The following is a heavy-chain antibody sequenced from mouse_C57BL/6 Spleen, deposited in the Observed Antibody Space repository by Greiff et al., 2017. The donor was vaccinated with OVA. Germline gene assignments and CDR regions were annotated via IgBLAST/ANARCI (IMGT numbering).Heavy chain of an antibody. V-gene: IGHV1-53*01. CDR1: GYTFTSYW. CDR3: VSPDGYYEGAMDY. CDR2: INPSNGGT. Sequence: QVQLQQPGTELVKPGASVKLSCKASGYTFTSYWMHWVKQRPGQGLEWIGNINPSNGGTNYNEKFKSKATLTVDKSSSTAYMQLSILTSEDSAVYYCVSPDGYYEGAMDYWGQGTSVTVSS. D-gene: IGHD2-3*01. J-gene: IGHJ4*01.